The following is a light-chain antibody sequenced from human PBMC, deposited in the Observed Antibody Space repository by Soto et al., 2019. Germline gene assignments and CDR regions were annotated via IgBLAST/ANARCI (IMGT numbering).Light chain of an antibody. J-gene: IGLJ2*01. Sequence: QLVLTQSPSASASLGASVKLTCTLSSGHSSYAIAWHQQQPEKGPRYLMKLNSDGSHSKGDGIPDRFSGSSSGAERYLTISSLQSEYEADYYCQTWGTGPHVVFGGGTKLTVI. CDR2: LNSDGSH. CDR3: QTWGTGPHVV. V-gene: IGLV4-69*01. CDR1: SGHSSYA.